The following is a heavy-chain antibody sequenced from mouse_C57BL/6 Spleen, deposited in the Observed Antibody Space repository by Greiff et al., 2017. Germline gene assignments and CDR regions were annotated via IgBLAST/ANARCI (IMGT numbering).Heavy chain of an antibody. CDR3: ARSTMIRAMDY. V-gene: IGHV5-17*01. J-gene: IGHJ4*01. D-gene: IGHD2-4*01. CDR2: ISSGSSTI. CDR1: GFTFSDYG. Sequence: EVKLMESGGGLVKPGGSLKLSCAASGFTFSDYGMHWVRQAPEKGLEWVAYISSGSSTIYYADTVKGRFTISRDNAKNTLFLQMTSLRSEDTAMYYCARSTMIRAMDYWGQGTSVTVSS.